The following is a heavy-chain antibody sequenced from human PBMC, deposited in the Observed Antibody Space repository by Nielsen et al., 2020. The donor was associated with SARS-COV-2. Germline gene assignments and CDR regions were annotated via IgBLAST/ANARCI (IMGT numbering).Heavy chain of an antibody. V-gene: IGHV3-48*02. Sequence: GESLKISYAASGFTFSTYSMNWVRQAPGKGLEWISHISSSSSTMYYADSVKGRFTISRDNAKKSLYLQMNSLRDEDTAVYYCARGWSSFDYWGQGTQVTVSS. CDR2: ISSSSSTM. CDR1: GFTFSTYS. CDR3: ARGWSSFDY. J-gene: IGHJ4*02. D-gene: IGHD6-13*01.